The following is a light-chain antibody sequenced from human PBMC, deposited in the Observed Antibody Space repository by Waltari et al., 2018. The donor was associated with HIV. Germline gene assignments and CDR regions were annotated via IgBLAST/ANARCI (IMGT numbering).Light chain of an antibody. CDR1: SSNLVSNY. CDR2: END. Sequence: SVLTLPPSMSAPPGPRVTISSSGSSSNLVSNYVSWYQHLPGTAPKHLIYENDKRPSAIPDRFSASKSGTSASLAITGLQTGDEADYYCGTWDTSLNTVVFGSATKVSVL. CDR3: GTWDTSLNTVV. J-gene: IGLJ1*01. V-gene: IGLV1-51*01.